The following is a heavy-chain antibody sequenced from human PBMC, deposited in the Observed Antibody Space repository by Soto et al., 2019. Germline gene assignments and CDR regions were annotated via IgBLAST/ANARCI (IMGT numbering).Heavy chain of an antibody. D-gene: IGHD2-2*01. CDR2: IYYSEST. CDR1: GGSISNNSYY. Sequence: LSLTCTVSGGSISNNSYYWGWIRQPPGKGLEWIGSIYYSESTYYNPSLKSRATISVDTSKNLFSLDLSSVAAADTAVYYCARHSTCGTSHSPFEYWGQGALVTGSS. V-gene: IGHV4-39*01. J-gene: IGHJ4*02. CDR3: ARHSTCGTSHSPFEY.